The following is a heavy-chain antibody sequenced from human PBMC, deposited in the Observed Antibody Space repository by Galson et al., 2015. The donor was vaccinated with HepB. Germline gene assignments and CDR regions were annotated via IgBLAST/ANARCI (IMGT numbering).Heavy chain of an antibody. CDR2: TYYRSKWYN. V-gene: IGHV6-1*01. D-gene: IGHD1-26*01. CDR1: GDSVSSNSAA. CDR3: ARGEWPLGATLLYYYYYGMDV. J-gene: IGHJ6*02. Sequence: CAISGDSVSSNSAAWNWIRQSPSRGLEWLGRTYYRSKWYNDYAVSVKSRITINPDTSKNQFSLQLNSVTPEDTAVYYCARGEWPLGATLLYYYYYGMDVWGQGTTVTVSS.